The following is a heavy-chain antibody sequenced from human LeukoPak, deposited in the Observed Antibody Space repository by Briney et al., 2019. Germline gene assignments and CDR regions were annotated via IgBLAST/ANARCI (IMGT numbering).Heavy chain of an antibody. CDR3: ARVTPLQFPRHFDY. CDR1: GFTVSSNY. Sequence: GGSLRLSCAASGFTVSSNYMSWVRQAPGKGLEWVSVIYSGGSTYYADSVKGRFTISRDNSKNTLYLQMNSLRAEDTAVYYCARVTPLQFPRHFDYWGQGTLVTVSS. D-gene: IGHD5-24*01. V-gene: IGHV3-66*02. CDR2: IYSGGST. J-gene: IGHJ4*02.